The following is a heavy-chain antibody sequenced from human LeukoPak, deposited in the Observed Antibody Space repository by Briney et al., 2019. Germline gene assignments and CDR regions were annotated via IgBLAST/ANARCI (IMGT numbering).Heavy chain of an antibody. D-gene: IGHD3-10*01. Sequence: SETLSLTCAVSGGSISSSNWWSWVRQPPGKGLEWIGAIYHSGSTNYNPSLKSRVTISVDKSKNQFSLKLSSVTAADTAVYYCARGVLWFGELLPWYDPWGQGTLVTVSS. CDR3: ARGVLWFGELLPWYDP. V-gene: IGHV4-4*02. CDR2: IYHSGST. J-gene: IGHJ5*02. CDR1: GGSISSSNW.